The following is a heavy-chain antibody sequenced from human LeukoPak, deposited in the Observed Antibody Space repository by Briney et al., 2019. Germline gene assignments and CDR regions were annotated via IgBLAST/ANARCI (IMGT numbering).Heavy chain of an antibody. V-gene: IGHV3-74*01. CDR3: ARENAYMFDF. D-gene: IGHD4-11*01. J-gene: IGHJ4*02. CDR2: INTDGRTT. CDR1: GFTFSSNG. Sequence: PGGSLRLSCAASGFTFSSNGMNWVRQAPGKGLVWVAHINTDGRTTTYADSVKGRFTVARDNAKNTLYLEMNRLRVEDTAVYYCARENAYMFDFWGQGTQVTVSS.